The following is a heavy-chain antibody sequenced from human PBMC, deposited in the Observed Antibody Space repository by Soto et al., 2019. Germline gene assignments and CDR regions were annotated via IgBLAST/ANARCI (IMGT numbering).Heavy chain of an antibody. D-gene: IGHD3-16*01. CDR3: ATQGSYGGGN. CDR2: IDQDGSAT. CDR1: GLVFKTYW. V-gene: IGHV3-7*01. Sequence: VQWVESGGALVQPGGSLRLSCAASGLVFKTYWVESVRQAPGKGLEWVASIDQDGSATYYADSVKGRFTISRDNAADSAHLHMNGLRDGAAVIYYCATQGSYGGGNWGQGTLVTVTS. J-gene: IGHJ4*02.